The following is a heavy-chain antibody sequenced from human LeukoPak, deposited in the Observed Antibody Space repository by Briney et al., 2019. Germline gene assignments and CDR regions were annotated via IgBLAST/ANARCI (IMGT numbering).Heavy chain of an antibody. D-gene: IGHD4-17*01. CDR1: GASISSGNYY. CDR3: AKNGAVTSFDS. J-gene: IGHJ4*02. Sequence: KSSQTLSLTCTVSGASISSGNYYWSWIRQPAGKGLEWIGRVYNRGTTDYNPSLESRVTISVDTSSNQFSLKLRSVTAADTAVYYCAKNGAVTSFDSWGQGTLVTVSS. V-gene: IGHV4-61*02. CDR2: VYNRGTT.